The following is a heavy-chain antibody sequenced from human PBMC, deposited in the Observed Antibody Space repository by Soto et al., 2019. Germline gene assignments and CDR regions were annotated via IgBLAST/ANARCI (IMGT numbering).Heavy chain of an antibody. V-gene: IGHV5-51*01. Sequence: PGASLKISCKGSGYSFTSYWIAWVRQVPGKGLELMGVIYPGDSDIRYSPSFQGQVTISADKSISTAYLQWSSLKASDSAMYFCARHYYYDSSYYYPTNTKLPLGYWGQGTLVTVDS. J-gene: IGHJ4*02. D-gene: IGHD3-22*01. CDR1: GYSFTSYW. CDR3: ARHYYYDSSYYYPTNTKLPLGY. CDR2: IYPGDSDI.